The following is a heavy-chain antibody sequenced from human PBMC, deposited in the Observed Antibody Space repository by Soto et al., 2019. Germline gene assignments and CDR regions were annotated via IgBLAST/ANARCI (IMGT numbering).Heavy chain of an antibody. CDR3: AKDVFRGSGWQHRPHPDY. J-gene: IGHJ4*02. D-gene: IGHD6-19*01. CDR2: ISYDGSNK. Sequence: PGGSLRLSCAASGFTFSSYGMHWVRQAPGKGLEWVAVISYDGSNKYYADSVKGRFTISRDNSKNTLYLQMNSLRAEDTAVYYCAKDVFRGSGWQHRPHPDYWGQGTLVTVSS. V-gene: IGHV3-30*18. CDR1: GFTFSSYG.